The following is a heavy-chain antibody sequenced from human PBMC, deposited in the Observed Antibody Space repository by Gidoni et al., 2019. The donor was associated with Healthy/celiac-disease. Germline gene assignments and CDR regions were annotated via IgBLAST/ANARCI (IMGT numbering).Heavy chain of an antibody. CDR2: IKRKTDGGTT. CDR1: GFTFSNAW. D-gene: IGHD3-22*01. CDR3: TTDSCRWLFDD. J-gene: IGHJ4*02. Sequence: ELQLVESGGGLVKPGGSLRLSCAASGFTFSNAWMSWVSQAPGKGLEWGGSIKRKTDGGTTDYAAPVKGRFTISRDDSKNTLYLQMNSRKTEDTAVYYCTTDSCRWLFDDWGQGTLVTVSS. V-gene: IGHV3-15*01.